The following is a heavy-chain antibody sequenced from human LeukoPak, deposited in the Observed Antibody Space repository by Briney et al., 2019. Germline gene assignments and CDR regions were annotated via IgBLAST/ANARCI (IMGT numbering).Heavy chain of an antibody. CDR2: ISSSSSYI. Sequence: GGSLRLSCAASGFTFSSYSMNWVRQPPGKGLEWVSSISSSSSYIYYADSVKGRFIISRDNAKNSLYLQMNSLRAEDTAVYYCARVDFWSGYYRVLGTDYWGQGTLVTVSS. CDR3: ARVDFWSGYYRVLGTDY. J-gene: IGHJ4*02. D-gene: IGHD3-3*01. CDR1: GFTFSSYS. V-gene: IGHV3-21*01.